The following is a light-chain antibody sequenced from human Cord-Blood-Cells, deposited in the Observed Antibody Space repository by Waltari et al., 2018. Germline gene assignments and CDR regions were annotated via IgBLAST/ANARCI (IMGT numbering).Light chain of an antibody. CDR3: QQYGSSPLT. Sequence: EIVLTQSPGTLSLFQGERATLSCRASQSVSSSYLAWYQQKPGQAPRLLIYGASRRATGIPDRFSGSGSGTDFTRTISRLEPEDFAVYYCQQYGSSPLTFGGGTKVEIK. V-gene: IGKV3-20*01. CDR2: GAS. CDR1: QSVSSSY. J-gene: IGKJ4*01.